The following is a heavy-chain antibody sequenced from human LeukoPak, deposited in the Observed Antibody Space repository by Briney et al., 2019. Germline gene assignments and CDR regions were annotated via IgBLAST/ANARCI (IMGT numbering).Heavy chain of an antibody. CDR3: ARSYYDFWSGYHGYFDY. D-gene: IGHD3-3*01. CDR1: GGSFSGYY. CDR2: INHSGST. J-gene: IGHJ4*02. Sequence: PSETLSLTCAVYGGSFSGYYWSWIRQPPGKGLEWIGEINHSGSTNYSPSLKSRVTISVDTSKNQFSLKLSSVTAADTAVYYCARSYYDFWSGYHGYFDYWGQGTLVTVSS. V-gene: IGHV4-34*01.